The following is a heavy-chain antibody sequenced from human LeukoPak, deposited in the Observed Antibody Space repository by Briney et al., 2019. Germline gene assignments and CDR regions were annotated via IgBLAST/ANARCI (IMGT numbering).Heavy chain of an antibody. CDR2: IYTSGST. Sequence: GSLRLSCAASGFTFSNYAMSWVRQPPGKGLEWIGYIYTSGSTNCNPSLKSRVTMSVDTSKNRFSLKLSSVTAADTAVYYCARGGWELELDYWGQGILVTVSS. V-gene: IGHV4-59*01. CDR3: ARGGWELELDY. D-gene: IGHD4-23*01. CDR1: GFTFSNYA. J-gene: IGHJ4*02.